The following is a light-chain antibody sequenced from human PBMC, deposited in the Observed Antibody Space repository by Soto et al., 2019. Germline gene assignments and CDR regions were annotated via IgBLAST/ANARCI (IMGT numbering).Light chain of an antibody. V-gene: IGKV3-11*01. J-gene: IGKJ4*01. CDR3: QQRSNWPPVT. Sequence: EIVLTQSPATLSLSPGERATLSCRASQSVSSYLAWYQQKPGQAPRLLLYDASNTATGIPASFSGSGSGTDFTLTISSLAPEDFAIYYYQQRSNWPPVTFGGGTKVEIK. CDR1: QSVSSY. CDR2: DAS.